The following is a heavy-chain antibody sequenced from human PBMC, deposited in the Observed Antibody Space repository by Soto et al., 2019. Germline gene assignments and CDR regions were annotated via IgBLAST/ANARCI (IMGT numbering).Heavy chain of an antibody. D-gene: IGHD5-18*01. CDR1: GYTFTDYA. CDR2: MNAGVGNT. J-gene: IGHJ4*02. Sequence: HVELVQSGADVKKPGASVTISCKASGYTFTDYALHWVRQAPGQRLEWMGWMNAGVGNTLYSQKFQGRITITRDTSASTAYMELNSLKSEYTAIYYCARDTGYTFGSLTYWGPGTLVTVSS. CDR3: ARDTGYTFGSLTY. V-gene: IGHV1-3*01.